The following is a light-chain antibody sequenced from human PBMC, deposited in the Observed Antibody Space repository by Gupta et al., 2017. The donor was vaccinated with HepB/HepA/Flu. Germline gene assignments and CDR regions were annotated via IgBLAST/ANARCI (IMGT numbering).Light chain of an antibody. CDR3: QQYNNWPPLT. J-gene: IGKJ4*01. CDR1: QSVSSN. Sequence: IVMTQSPATLSVSPGERATLSCRASQSVSSNLAWYQQKPGQAPRLLIHGASPRATGIPARFSGSGSGTEFTLTISSLQSEDFAVYYCQQYNNWPPLTFGGGTKVEIK. CDR2: GAS. V-gene: IGKV3-15*01.